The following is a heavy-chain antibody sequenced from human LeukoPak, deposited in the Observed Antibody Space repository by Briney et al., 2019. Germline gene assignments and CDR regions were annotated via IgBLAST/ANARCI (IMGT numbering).Heavy chain of an antibody. CDR3: ARSVLWFGELPQWFDP. CDR2: IIPILGIA. V-gene: IGHV1-69*04. CDR1: GGTFSSYA. J-gene: IGHJ5*02. D-gene: IGHD3-10*01. Sequence: ASVKVSCKASGGTFSSYAISWVRQAPGQGLEWMGRIIPILGIANYAQKFQGRVTITADKSTSTAYMELSSLRSEDTAVYYCARSVLWFGELPQWFDPWGQGTLVTVSS.